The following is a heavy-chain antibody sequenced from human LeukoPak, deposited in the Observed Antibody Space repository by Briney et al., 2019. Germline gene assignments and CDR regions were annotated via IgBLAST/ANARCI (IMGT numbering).Heavy chain of an antibody. CDR2: ISGTGGST. J-gene: IGHJ4*02. D-gene: IGHD4-23*01. Sequence: GGSLRLSCAASGFTFSSHAMSWVRQAPGKGLEWVSAISGTGGSTYYADSVKGRFTISRDNSKNTLYLQMSSLRAEDTAIYYCAKGGDGGSGVRPDYWGQGTLVTVSS. CDR1: GFTFSSHA. CDR3: AKGGDGGSGVRPDY. V-gene: IGHV3-23*01.